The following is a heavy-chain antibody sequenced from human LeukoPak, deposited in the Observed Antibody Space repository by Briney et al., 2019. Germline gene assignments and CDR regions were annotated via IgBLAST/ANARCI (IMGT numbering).Heavy chain of an antibody. CDR3: ARGGLVRGSIDSLIAFDF. CDR1: GDSVSRKSAG. CDR2: IYDRATWYS. D-gene: IGHD3-10*01. J-gene: IGHJ3*01. Sequence: SQTLSLTCAISGDSVSRKSAGCNCSRQSPSIGLGWLGRIYDRATWYSDFLISRITIRPDTYKNQFSLHLDSVTPEDTAVYYCARGGLVRGSIDSLIAFDFWGQGTVVTVSS. V-gene: IGHV6-1*01.